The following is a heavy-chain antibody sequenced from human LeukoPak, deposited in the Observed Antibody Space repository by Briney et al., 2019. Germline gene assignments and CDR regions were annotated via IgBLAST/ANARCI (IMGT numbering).Heavy chain of an antibody. D-gene: IGHD2-15*01. CDR2: IYYSGST. J-gene: IGHJ4*02. CDR3: ARVPVDCSGGSCYGFDY. Sequence: PSQTLSLTCTVSGGSISSGDHYWSWIRQPPGKGLEWIGYIYYSGSTYYNPSLKSRVTISVDTSKNQFSLKLSSVTAADTAVYYCARVPVDCSGGSCYGFDYWGQGTLVTVSS. V-gene: IGHV4-30-4*01. CDR1: GGSISSGDHY.